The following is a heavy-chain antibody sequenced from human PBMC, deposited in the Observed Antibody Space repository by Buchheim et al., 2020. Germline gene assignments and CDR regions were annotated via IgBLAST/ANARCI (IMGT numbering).Heavy chain of an antibody. CDR1: GFPFTNAW. V-gene: IGHV3-15*07. CDR3: TTGLTVTAKYRALDY. D-gene: IGHD2-21*02. Sequence: EVQLVESGGGLVKPGGYLRLSCAASGFPFTNAWMNWVRQAPGKGLEWVGRIKSKTDGGTTDYAVPGRGRFTISRDDSKDTLYLQMNSLNTEDTAVYYCTTGLTVTAKYRALDYWGQGTL. CDR2: IKSKTDGGTT. J-gene: IGHJ4*02.